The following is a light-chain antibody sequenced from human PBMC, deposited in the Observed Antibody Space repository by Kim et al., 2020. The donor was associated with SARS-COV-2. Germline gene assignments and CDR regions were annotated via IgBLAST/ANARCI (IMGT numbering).Light chain of an antibody. J-gene: IGLJ3*02. CDR1: TGSVTSNQY. CDR3: LLYYSGARV. CDR2: DTN. Sequence: PGGTFTLTCGSTTGSVTSNQYAFWFQQRPGQAPRTLIYDTNKRQSWTPSRFSGSLRGGEAALTLSGAQPEDEADYYCLLYYSGARVFGGGTQLTVL. V-gene: IGLV7-46*01.